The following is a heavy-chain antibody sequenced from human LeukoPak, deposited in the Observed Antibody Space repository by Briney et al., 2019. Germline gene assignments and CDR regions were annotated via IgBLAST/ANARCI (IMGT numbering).Heavy chain of an antibody. CDR2: ISESGSSI. CDR3: AKDLLVRGVISWFDP. CDR1: GFIVSNYN. J-gene: IGHJ5*02. V-gene: IGHV3-48*02. D-gene: IGHD3-10*01. Sequence: PGGSLRLSCAASGFIVSNYNMNWVRQAPGKGLEWVSFISESGSSIYYADSVKGRFTISRDNAKNSLYLQMNSLRDEDTAVYYCAKDLLVRGVISWFDPWGQGTLVTVSS.